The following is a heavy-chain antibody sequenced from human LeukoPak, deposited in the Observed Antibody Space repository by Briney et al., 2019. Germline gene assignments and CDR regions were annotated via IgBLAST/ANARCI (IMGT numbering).Heavy chain of an antibody. V-gene: IGHV4-34*01. CDR3: ARQPLLGYCSSTSCYRGWGNWFDP. CDR2: INHSGST. Sequence: SETLSLTCAVYGGSFSGYYWSWIRQPPGKGLEWIGEINHSGSTNYNPSLKSRVTISVDTSKNQFSLKLSSVTAADTAVYYCARQPLLGYCSSTSCYRGWGNWFDPWGQGTLVTVSS. J-gene: IGHJ5*02. CDR1: GGSFSGYY. D-gene: IGHD2-2*01.